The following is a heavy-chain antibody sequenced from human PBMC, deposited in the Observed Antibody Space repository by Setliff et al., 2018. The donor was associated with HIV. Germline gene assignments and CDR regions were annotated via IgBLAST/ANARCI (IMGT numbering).Heavy chain of an antibody. CDR1: GFTFSSYA. J-gene: IGHJ4*02. V-gene: IGHV3-23*01. CDR3: AKKTAAYTSGSWLHY. Sequence: GGSLRLSCASSGFTFSSYAMTWVRQAPGKGLECVAVISGSGGDTYYADSVKGRFVISRERSKSTLYLQMNSLRAEDTAVYYCAKKTAAYTSGSWLHYWGQGTQVTVSS. CDR2: ISGSGGDT. D-gene: IGHD3-10*01.